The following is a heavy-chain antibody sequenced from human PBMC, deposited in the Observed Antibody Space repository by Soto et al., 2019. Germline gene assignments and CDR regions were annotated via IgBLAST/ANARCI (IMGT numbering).Heavy chain of an antibody. V-gene: IGHV3-48*02. J-gene: IGHJ6*02. CDR1: RLTFSRYD. CDR3: ATIPAPGYYDYGLEV. Sequence: EVQLVESGGGVVQPGESLRLSCAASRLTFSRYDMNWVRQAPGKGLEWVSYITSSGSAKYYADSVKGRFTISRDNAKNSLHLHMSSLRDVDTAVYYCATIPAPGYYDYGLEVWGQGTTVTVSS. CDR2: ITSSGSAK.